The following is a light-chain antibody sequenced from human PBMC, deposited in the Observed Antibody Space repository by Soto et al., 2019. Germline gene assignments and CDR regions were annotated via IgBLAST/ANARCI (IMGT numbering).Light chain of an antibody. CDR3: SSYTSSSTL. Sequence: QSALTQPASVSGSPGQSITISCTGTSSDVGGYNYVSWYQQDPGKAPKLMIYAVTDRPSGVSSRFSGSKSGNTASLTISGLQAEDEADYYCSSYTSSSTLFGTGTKLTVL. V-gene: IGLV2-14*01. CDR2: AVT. J-gene: IGLJ1*01. CDR1: SSDVGGYNY.